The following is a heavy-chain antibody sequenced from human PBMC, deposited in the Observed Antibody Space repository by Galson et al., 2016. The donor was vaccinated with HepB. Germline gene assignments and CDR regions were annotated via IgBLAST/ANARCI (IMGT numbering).Heavy chain of an antibody. CDR2: ISGNGGST. Sequence: SLRLSCAASGFILSDYYMDWVRQAPGKGLEYVSAISGNGGSTYYADSVKGRFTISRDNSKNTLYLQMSSLRTEDTAVYYCVKGGGYSSGWYKGAFDYWGQGTLVTVSS. V-gene: IGHV3-64D*06. CDR1: GFILSDYY. D-gene: IGHD6-19*01. CDR3: VKGGGYSSGWYKGAFDY. J-gene: IGHJ4*02.